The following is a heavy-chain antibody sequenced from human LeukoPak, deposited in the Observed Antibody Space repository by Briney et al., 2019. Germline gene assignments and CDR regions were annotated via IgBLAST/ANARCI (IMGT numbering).Heavy chain of an antibody. D-gene: IGHD2-2*02. J-gene: IGHJ5*02. CDR3: ARDFCSSTSCYTFSWFDP. CDR2: INAGNGNT. V-gene: IGHV1-3*01. CDR1: GYTFTSYA. Sequence: VASVKVSCKASGYTFTSYATHWVRQAPGQRLEWMGWINAGNGNTKYSQKFQGRVTITRDTSASTAYMELSSLRSDDTAVYYCARDFCSSTSCYTFSWFDPWGQGTLVTVSS.